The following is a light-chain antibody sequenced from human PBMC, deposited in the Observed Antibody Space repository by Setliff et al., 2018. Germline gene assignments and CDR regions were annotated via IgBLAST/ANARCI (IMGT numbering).Light chain of an antibody. Sequence: QSVLTQPASVSGSPGQSITISCTGTSSDVGGYNYVSWFQHHPGKAPKLMIYDVNKRPSGVSNRFSGSKSGNTASLTISGLQAEDETDYSCSSYTSSSTDVFGTGTKATVL. V-gene: IGLV2-14*03. CDR2: DVN. CDR1: SSDVGGYNY. CDR3: SSYTSSSTDV. J-gene: IGLJ1*01.